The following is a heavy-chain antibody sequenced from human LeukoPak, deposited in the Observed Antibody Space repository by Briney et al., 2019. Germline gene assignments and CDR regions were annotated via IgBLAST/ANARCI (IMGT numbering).Heavy chain of an antibody. Sequence: SGPTLVKPTQTLTLTCTFSGFSLSTSGVGVGWIRQPPGKALEWLALIYWNDDKRYSPSLKSRLTITKDTSKNQVVLTMTNMVPVDTATYYCAHGTAMIVAVTHFDYWGQGTLVTVSS. CDR1: GFSLSTSGVG. CDR3: AHGTAMIVAVTHFDY. D-gene: IGHD3-22*01. CDR2: IYWNDDK. V-gene: IGHV2-5*01. J-gene: IGHJ4*02.